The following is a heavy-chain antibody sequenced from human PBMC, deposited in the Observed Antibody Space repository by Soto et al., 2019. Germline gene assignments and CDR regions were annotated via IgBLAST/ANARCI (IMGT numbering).Heavy chain of an antibody. Sequence: QITLKESGPTLVKPTQTLTLTCTFSGFSLSTSGVGVGWIRQPPGKALEWLALIYWDDDKRYSPSLKSRLTIXKXTXXNQVVLTMTNMDPVDTATYYCAHSLYSNYYYGMDVWGQGTTVTVSS. V-gene: IGHV2-5*02. CDR3: AHSLYSNYYYGMDV. J-gene: IGHJ6*02. CDR1: GFSLSTSGVG. D-gene: IGHD4-4*01. CDR2: IYWDDDK.